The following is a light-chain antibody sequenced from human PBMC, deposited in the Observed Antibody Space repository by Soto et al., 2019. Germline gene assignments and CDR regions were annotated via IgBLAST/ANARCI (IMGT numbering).Light chain of an antibody. CDR3: QHSSNWPPRRT. V-gene: IGKV3-15*01. J-gene: IGKJ2*01. CDR2: GAS. Sequence: ELLMTQSPATLSVSPGEIATLSCRASQTIRNNVAWYQHKPGQAPRLLISGASTRATGISDRFSGSGSETEFTLTISRLQSEDSAVYYCQHSSNWPPRRTFGQGTKLEIK. CDR1: QTIRNN.